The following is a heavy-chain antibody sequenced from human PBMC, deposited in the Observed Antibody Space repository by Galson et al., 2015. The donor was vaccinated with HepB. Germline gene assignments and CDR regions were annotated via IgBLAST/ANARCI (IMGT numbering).Heavy chain of an antibody. Sequence: SLRLSCAASGFTFSNYAMNWVRQAPEKGLEWVSSVSGSGGKTYNADSVKGRFIISRDNSKNTLYLQMNSLRAEDTAVYYCAKDLAPDYSDSSERWFDPWGQGTLVTVSS. CDR3: AKDLAPDYSDSSERWFDP. J-gene: IGHJ5*02. CDR2: VSGSGGKT. D-gene: IGHD3-22*01. V-gene: IGHV3-23*01. CDR1: GFTFSNYA.